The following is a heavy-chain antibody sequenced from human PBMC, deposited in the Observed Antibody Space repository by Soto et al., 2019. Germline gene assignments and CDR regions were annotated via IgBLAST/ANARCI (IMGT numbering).Heavy chain of an antibody. Sequence: EVPLLESGGGLVQPGGSLRLSCAASGFIFTNYAMNWVRQAPGKGLEWVSSISGSGGSVYYADSVKGRFTISRDNSDNTLYLQMSSLRADDAAVYYCAKDPLVSSTSSWFYFDYWGRGTLVTVSS. CDR1: GFIFTNYA. CDR3: AKDPLVSSTSSWFYFDY. V-gene: IGHV3-23*01. D-gene: IGHD6-13*01. CDR2: ISGSGGSV. J-gene: IGHJ4*02.